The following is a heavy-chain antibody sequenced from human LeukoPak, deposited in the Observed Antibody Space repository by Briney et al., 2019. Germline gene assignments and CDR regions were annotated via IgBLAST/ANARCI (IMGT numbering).Heavy chain of an antibody. Sequence: GGSLRLSCAASGFTFSSYGMRWVRQAPGKGLEWVSAISGSGGSTYYADSVKGRFTISRDNSKNTLYLQMNSLRAEDTAVYYCAKAGGSGSYWQSYYYYYMDVWGKGTTVTISS. CDR3: AKAGGSGSYWQSYYYYYMDV. D-gene: IGHD3-10*01. CDR2: ISGSGGST. V-gene: IGHV3-23*01. CDR1: GFTFSSYG. J-gene: IGHJ6*03.